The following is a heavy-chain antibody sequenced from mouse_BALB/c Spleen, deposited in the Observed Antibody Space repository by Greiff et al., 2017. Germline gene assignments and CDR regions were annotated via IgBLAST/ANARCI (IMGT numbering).Heavy chain of an antibody. CDR3: ASITAGSAY. J-gene: IGHJ3*01. D-gene: IGHD6-1*01. CDR1: GYSFTSYW. Sequence: QVQLQQPGAELVRPGASVKLSCKASGYSFTSYWMNWVKQRPGQGLEWIGMIRPSDSETRLTQKFKDKTTLTVDKTSSTAYMQLSSPTSEDSAVYNSASITAGSAYWGQGTLVTVSA. CDR2: IRPSDSET. V-gene: IGHV1S82*01.